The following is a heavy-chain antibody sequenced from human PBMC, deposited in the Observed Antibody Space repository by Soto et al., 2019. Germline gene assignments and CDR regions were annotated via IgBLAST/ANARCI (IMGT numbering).Heavy chain of an antibody. Sequence: GGSLRLSCVASGFTFSSYGMHWVRQAPGKGLEWVAVIWYDESNKFYADSVKGRFTISRDNSKNTLYLQMNSLESEDTAVYYCSRDDSDWFFNWGRGTLVTVSS. V-gene: IGHV3-33*01. CDR1: GFTFSSYG. J-gene: IGHJ4*02. CDR2: IWYDESNK. CDR3: SRDDSDWFFN. D-gene: IGHD3-9*01.